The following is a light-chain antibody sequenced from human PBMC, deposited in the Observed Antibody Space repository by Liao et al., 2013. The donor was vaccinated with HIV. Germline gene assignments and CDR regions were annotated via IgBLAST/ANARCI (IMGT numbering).Light chain of an antibody. Sequence: SYELTQPPSVSVAPGKTARITCGGNNIGSKSVHWYQQKPGQAPVLVIYYDSERPSGISERFSGSNSGNTATLTISRAEAGDEADYYCQVWDSASDLGLFGGGTKLTVL. V-gene: IGLV3-21*04. CDR2: YDS. CDR3: QVWDSASDLGL. J-gene: IGLJ3*02. CDR1: NIGSKS.